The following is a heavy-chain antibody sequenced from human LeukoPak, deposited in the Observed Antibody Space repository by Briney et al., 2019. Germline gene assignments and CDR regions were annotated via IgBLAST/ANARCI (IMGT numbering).Heavy chain of an antibody. V-gene: IGHV3-33*01. D-gene: IGHD6-13*01. CDR2: IWYDGSNA. Sequence: GGSLRLSCAASGFTFSGYGVHWVRQALGKGLEWVAVIWYDGSNAYYADSVKGRFTVSRDNAKNTLYLQMNSLRVEDTAVYYCAREQWAADDALDIWGQGTMVTVSS. CDR1: GFTFSGYG. CDR3: AREQWAADDALDI. J-gene: IGHJ3*02.